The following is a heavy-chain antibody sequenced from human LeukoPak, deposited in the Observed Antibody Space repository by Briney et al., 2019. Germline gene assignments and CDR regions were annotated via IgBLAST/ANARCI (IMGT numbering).Heavy chain of an antibody. CDR3: ARESRIAAAGTGGFDP. J-gene: IGHJ5*02. D-gene: IGHD6-13*01. CDR2: INPNSGGT. Sequence: ASVKVSCKASGYTFTGYYMRWVRQAPGQGLEWTGWINPNSGGTNYAQKFQGRVTMTRDTSISTAYMELSRLRSDDTAVYNCARESRIAAAGTGGFDPWGQGTLVTVSS. CDR1: GYTFTGYY. V-gene: IGHV1-2*02.